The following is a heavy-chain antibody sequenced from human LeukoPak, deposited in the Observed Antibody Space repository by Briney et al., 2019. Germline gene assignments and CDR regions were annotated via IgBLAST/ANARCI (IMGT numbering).Heavy chain of an antibody. CDR3: ARDLPSSGWYVGQGINWFDP. V-gene: IGHV1-8*01. CDR2: MNPNSGNT. Sequence: GASVKVSCKASGYTFTSYDINWVRQATGQGLEWMGWMNPNSGNTGYAQKFQGRVTMTRNTSISTAYMELSSLRSEDTAVYYCARDLPSSGWYVGQGINWFDPWGQGTLVTVSS. J-gene: IGHJ5*02. CDR1: GYTFTSYD. D-gene: IGHD6-19*01.